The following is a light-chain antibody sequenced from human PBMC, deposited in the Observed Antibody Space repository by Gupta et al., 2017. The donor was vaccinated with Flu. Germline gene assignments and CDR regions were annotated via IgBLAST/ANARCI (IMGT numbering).Light chain of an antibody. CDR1: KSIDNSDGNTY. Sequence: TRGKPAFISWRRRKSIDNSDGNTYLGWYQQRPGQSPRRLIYKVSNRESGVPDRFSGGGSGTDFTLTISRVQAEDVGIYYCMQGNNRPRTFGQGTKVEIK. J-gene: IGKJ2*01. CDR2: KVS. CDR3: MQGNNRPRT. V-gene: IGKV2-30*01.